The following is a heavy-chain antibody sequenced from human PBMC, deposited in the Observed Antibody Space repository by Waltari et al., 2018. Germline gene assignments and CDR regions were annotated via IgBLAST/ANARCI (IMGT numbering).Heavy chain of an antibody. V-gene: IGHV3-11*01. CDR3: AREITWSPYYESSGVDY. CDR1: GFPFTDYY. J-gene: IGHJ4*02. Sequence: QVQLVESGGGLVKPGGSLRLSCAAPGFPFTDYYMSGIRQAPGKGLEWVSYISSGGSNIYYADSVKGRFTISRDNARNSLYLQMNSLRAEDTAVYYCAREITWSPYYESSGVDYWGQGTLVPVSS. CDR2: ISSGGSNI. D-gene: IGHD3-22*01.